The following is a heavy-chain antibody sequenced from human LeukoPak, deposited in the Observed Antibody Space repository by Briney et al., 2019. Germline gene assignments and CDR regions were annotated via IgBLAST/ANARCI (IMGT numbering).Heavy chain of an antibody. CDR1: GFTFSSYW. CDR2: IESDGST. J-gene: IGHJ5*02. Sequence: SGGSLRLSCAASGFTFSSYWMHWVRQTPGKGLMWVSRIESDGSTIYADSVKDRFTISRGNGKNTVYLQMNSLRVDDTAMYYCARAVTYFYGSVTYDWFDPWGQGTLVTVSS. V-gene: IGHV3-74*01. D-gene: IGHD3-10*01. CDR3: ARAVTYFYGSVTYDWFDP.